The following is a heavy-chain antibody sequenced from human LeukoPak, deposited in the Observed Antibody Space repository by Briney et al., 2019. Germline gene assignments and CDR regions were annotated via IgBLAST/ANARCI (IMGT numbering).Heavy chain of an antibody. V-gene: IGHV3-21*01. CDR1: GFTVSSNY. CDR2: ISDRGSYI. CDR3: ANHLACGSTSCPSFDD. J-gene: IGHJ4*02. Sequence: GGSLRLSCAASGFTVSSNYMSWVRQAPGKGLEWVASISDRGSYIYYTDSVKGRFTITRDNAKNSLYLQMNSLRADDTAVYYCANHLACGSTSCPSFDDWGQGTLVTVSS. D-gene: IGHD2-2*01.